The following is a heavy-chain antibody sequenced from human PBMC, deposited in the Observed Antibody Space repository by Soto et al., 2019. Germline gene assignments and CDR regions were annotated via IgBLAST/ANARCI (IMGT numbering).Heavy chain of an antibody. CDR3: ARESEDLTSNFDY. CDR2: ISSTTNYI. Sequence: GGSLRLSCAASGFTFTRYSMDWVRQAPGKGLEWVSSISSTTNYIYYGDSMKGRFTISRDNAKNSLYLEMNSLRAEDTAVYYCARESEDLTSNFDYWGQGTLVTVS. CDR1: GFTFTRYS. J-gene: IGHJ4*02. V-gene: IGHV3-21*06.